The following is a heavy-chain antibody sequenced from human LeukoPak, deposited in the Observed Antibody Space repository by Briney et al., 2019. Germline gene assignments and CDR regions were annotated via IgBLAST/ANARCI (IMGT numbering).Heavy chain of an antibody. D-gene: IGHD6-19*01. V-gene: IGHV3-30*02. CDR2: IRHDGSYQ. J-gene: IGHJ4*02. Sequence: GGSLRLSCAASRFTFSSYGMHGVRQTPGKGPEWVAFIRHDGSYQQYADSVKGRFTVSRDNSKDTVYLQMNSLRTEDTAVYYCAKNRDSSDYPRDFDYWGQGTLVTVSS. CDR3: AKNRDSSDYPRDFDY. CDR1: RFTFSSYG.